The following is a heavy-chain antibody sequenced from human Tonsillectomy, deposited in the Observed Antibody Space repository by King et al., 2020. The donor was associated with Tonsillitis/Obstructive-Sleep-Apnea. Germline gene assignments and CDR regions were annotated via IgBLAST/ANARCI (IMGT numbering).Heavy chain of an antibody. V-gene: IGHV5-51*01. D-gene: IGHD5-12*01. CDR2: IYPVDSDT. Sequence: VQLVESGAEVKKPGESLKISCKGSGYRFTSNWIGWVRQMPGKGLEWMGIIYPVDSDTRYSPSFQGQVTISADRSISTAYLQWSSLKASDTAMYYCARLVATEFFDYWGQGTLVTVSS. CDR1: GYRFTSNW. J-gene: IGHJ4*02. CDR3: ARLVATEFFDY.